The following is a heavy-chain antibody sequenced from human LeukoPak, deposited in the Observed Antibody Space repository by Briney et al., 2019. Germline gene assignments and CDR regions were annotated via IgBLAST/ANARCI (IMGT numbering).Heavy chain of an antibody. CDR3: ARAYYDYVWGSYRYQGFDP. CDR1: GFTFSSYS. V-gene: IGHV3-21*01. J-gene: IGHJ5*02. Sequence: GGSLRLSCATSGFTFSSYSMNWVRQAPGKGLEWVSSISSSSSYIYYADSVKGRFTISRDNAKNSLYLQMNSLRAEDTAVYYCARAYYDYVWGSYRYQGFDPWGQGTLVTVSS. D-gene: IGHD3-16*02. CDR2: ISSSSSYI.